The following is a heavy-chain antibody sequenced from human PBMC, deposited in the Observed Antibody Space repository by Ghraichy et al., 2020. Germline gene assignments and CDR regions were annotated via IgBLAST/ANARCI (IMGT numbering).Heavy chain of an antibody. Sequence: GESLNISCAASGFTFSNYAMSWVRQAPGKGLEWVSSITDGGGGTDYADSVKGRFTISRDNSKKTLYLQMNSLRAEDTAVYYCAKDDYGSGSYYTLSFDYWGQGTLVTVYS. J-gene: IGHJ4*02. CDR2: ITDGGGGT. D-gene: IGHD3-10*01. CDR3: AKDDYGSGSYYTLSFDY. V-gene: IGHV3-23*01. CDR1: GFTFSNYA.